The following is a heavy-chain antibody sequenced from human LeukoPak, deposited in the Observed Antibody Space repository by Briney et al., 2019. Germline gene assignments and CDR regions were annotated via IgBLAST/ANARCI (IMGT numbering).Heavy chain of an antibody. Sequence: GGSLRLSCAASGFTLSSYSMNWVRQAPGKGLEWVSYISSGKGPIYYADSVKGRFTISRDNAKNSLYLQMNSLRDEDTAVYYCARGSAIYFDYWGQGTLVTVSS. V-gene: IGHV3-48*02. CDR2: ISSGKGPI. CDR3: ARGSAIYFDY. J-gene: IGHJ4*02. CDR1: GFTLSSYS.